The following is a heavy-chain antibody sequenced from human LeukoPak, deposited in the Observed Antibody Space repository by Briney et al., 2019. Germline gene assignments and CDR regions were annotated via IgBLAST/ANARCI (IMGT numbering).Heavy chain of an antibody. CDR2: IYNSGST. CDR1: GGSISSNY. J-gene: IGHJ4*02. D-gene: IGHD3-3*01. V-gene: IGHV4-59*01. CDR3: ARVSWRSFGGLDY. Sequence: SETLSLTCTVSGGSISSNYWSWIRQPPGKGLEWIGYIYNSGSTNYTASLKSRVAISVDTSKNQFYLKLSSVTAADTAVYYCARVSWRSFGGLDYWGQGTLVSVSS.